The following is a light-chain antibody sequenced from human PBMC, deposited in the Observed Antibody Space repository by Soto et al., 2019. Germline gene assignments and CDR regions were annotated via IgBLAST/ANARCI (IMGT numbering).Light chain of an antibody. Sequence: DIQMTQSPSTLSASVGDRVTITCRASQSISSWLAWYQQKPGKAPNLLIYKASSLESGVPSRFSCSGSGTEFTLTISSLQPDDFATYYCQEYNTYSRTFGQGTKVDIK. CDR1: QSISSW. CDR2: KAS. J-gene: IGKJ1*01. CDR3: QEYNTYSRT. V-gene: IGKV1-5*03.